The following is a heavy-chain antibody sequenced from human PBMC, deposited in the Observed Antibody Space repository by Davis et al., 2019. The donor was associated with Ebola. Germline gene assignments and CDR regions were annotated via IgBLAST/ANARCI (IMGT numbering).Heavy chain of an antibody. CDR2: IIPIFGTA. V-gene: IGHV1-69*13. J-gene: IGHJ5*02. Sequence: SVKVSCKASGGTFSSYAISWVRQAPGQGLEWMGGIIPIFGTANYAQKFQGRVTITADESTSTAYMELSSLRSEDTAVYYCARRLVVAAFYADNWFDPWGQGTLVTVSS. D-gene: IGHD2-15*01. CDR3: ARRLVVAAFYADNWFDP. CDR1: GGTFSSYA.